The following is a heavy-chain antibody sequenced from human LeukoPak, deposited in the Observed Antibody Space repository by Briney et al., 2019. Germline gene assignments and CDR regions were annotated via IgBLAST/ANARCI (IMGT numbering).Heavy chain of an antibody. CDR2: IYHNGRT. CDR3: ARASEGIGYFDT. J-gene: IGHJ4*02. V-gene: IGHV4-59*01. Sequence: PSETRSFTCTVSGASFSNDYWSWVRQAPGKGLEWIGYIYHNGRTNYNPSLKSRITMSIDTSQKQFSLKLISVTAADTAVYYCARASEGIGYFDTWGRGSLVTVSS. CDR1: GASFSNDY. D-gene: IGHD3-16*01.